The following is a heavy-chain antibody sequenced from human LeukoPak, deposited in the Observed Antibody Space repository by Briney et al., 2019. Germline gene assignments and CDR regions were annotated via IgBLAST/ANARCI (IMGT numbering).Heavy chain of an antibody. CDR2: IKPDGSGE. CDR3: VSSGGY. J-gene: IGHJ4*02. V-gene: IGHV3-7*01. D-gene: IGHD6-25*01. Sequence: PGGSLRLSCAGSGLTFSNTWMNWVRQAPGRGLEWVANIKPDGSGEYYMSSVRGRFTISKDNAKNTLSLQMNSLRVEDTAVYYCVSSGGYWGQGTLVTVSS. CDR1: GLTFSNTW.